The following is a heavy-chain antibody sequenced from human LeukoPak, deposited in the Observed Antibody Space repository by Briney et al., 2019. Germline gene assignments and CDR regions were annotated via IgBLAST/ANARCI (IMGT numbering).Heavy chain of an antibody. Sequence: SQTLSLTCAISGDSVSSNSAAWNWIRQSPSRGLEWLGRTRYRSKWYNDYAVSVKGRIAINPDTSKNQFSLQLNSVTPEDTAVYYCARAKGRSPLFDYWGQGTLVTVSS. CDR1: GDSVSSNSAA. CDR2: TRYRSKWYN. J-gene: IGHJ4*02. CDR3: ARAKGRSPLFDY. V-gene: IGHV6-1*01. D-gene: IGHD6-13*01.